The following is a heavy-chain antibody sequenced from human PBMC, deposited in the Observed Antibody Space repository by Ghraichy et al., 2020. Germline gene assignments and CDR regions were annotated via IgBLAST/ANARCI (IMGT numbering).Heavy chain of an antibody. Sequence: GALRLSCAASGFTFSNYAMSWVRQAPGKGLEWVSAISGSGDSIYYADSVKGRFTISRDNSKNTLYLQMNSLRAEDTAVYYCAKGYYVRPNYYYGMDVWGQGTTVTVSS. CDR3: AKGYYVRPNYYYGMDV. D-gene: IGHD3-10*02. V-gene: IGHV3-23*01. J-gene: IGHJ6*02. CDR2: ISGSGDSI. CDR1: GFTFSNYA.